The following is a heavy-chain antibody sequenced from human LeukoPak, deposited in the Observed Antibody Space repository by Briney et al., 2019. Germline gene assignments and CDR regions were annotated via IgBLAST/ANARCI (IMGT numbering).Heavy chain of an antibody. CDR3: ARQRDYYDSSGYYSRIFDY. D-gene: IGHD3-22*01. Sequence: SETLSLNCTVSGGSISSYYWSWIRQPPGKGLEWIGYIYYSGSTNYNPSLKSRVTISVDTSKNQFSLKLSSVTAADTAVYYCARQRDYYDSSGYYSRIFDYWGQGTLVTVSS. J-gene: IGHJ4*02. CDR2: IYYSGST. V-gene: IGHV4-59*01. CDR1: GGSISSYY.